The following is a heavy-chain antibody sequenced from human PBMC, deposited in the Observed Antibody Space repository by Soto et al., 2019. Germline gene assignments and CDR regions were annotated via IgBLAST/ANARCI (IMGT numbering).Heavy chain of an antibody. J-gene: IGHJ4*02. CDR1: GFSLTTRPVG. V-gene: IGHV2-5*02. Sequence: SFPTLVNPTQPLTLTCTFSGFSLTTRPVGVGWIRHSPGKALEWLAFAYWDDDNLYSPSLRSRLTVTKDTSKNQVVLTMTNVDPVDTATYFCAHRRYSGDWNGGFFDYWGQGTLVTVPS. CDR2: AYWDDDN. CDR3: AHRRYSGDWNGGFFDY. D-gene: IGHD2-21*02.